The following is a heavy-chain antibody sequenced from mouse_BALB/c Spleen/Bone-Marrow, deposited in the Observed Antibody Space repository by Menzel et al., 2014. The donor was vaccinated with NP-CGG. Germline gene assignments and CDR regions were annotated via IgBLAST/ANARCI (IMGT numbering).Heavy chain of an antibody. V-gene: IGHV2-6-7*01. CDR1: GFSLTGYG. D-gene: IGHD4-1*01. CDR2: IWGDGST. Sequence: VKLQESGPGLVAPSQSLSITCTVSGFSLTGYGVNWVRQPPGKGLEWLGMIWGDGSTDYNSALKSRLSISKDNSKSQVFLKMNSLQTDDTARYCCARELGHYAMDYWGQGTSVTVSS. CDR3: ARELGHYAMDY. J-gene: IGHJ4*01.